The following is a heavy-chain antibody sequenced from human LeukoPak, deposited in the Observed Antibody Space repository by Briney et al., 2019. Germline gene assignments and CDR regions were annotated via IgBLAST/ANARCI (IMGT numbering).Heavy chain of an antibody. CDR2: INPKSGGT. Sequence: GASVKVSCKASGYTFTGYYMHWVRQAPGQGLEWMGWINPKSGGTNYAQKFQGRVTMTRDTSISTAYMELNSLRSDDTAVYYCARESPSSSWYGWGQATLVTVSS. D-gene: IGHD6-13*01. J-gene: IGHJ4*02. CDR1: GYTFTGYY. V-gene: IGHV1-2*02. CDR3: ARESPSSSWYG.